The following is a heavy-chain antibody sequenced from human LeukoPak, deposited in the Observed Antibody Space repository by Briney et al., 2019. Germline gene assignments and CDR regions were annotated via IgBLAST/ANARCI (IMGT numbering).Heavy chain of an antibody. J-gene: IGHJ4*02. CDR1: GYSFTSYW. CDR3: AMPLTVAGTALFAY. D-gene: IGHD6-19*01. Sequence: GESLKIFCKGSGYSFTSYWIGWVRQMPGKGLEWMGIIYPGDSDTRYSPSFQGQVTISADKSISTAYLQWSSLKASDTAMYYCAMPLTVAGTALFAYRGQGTLVTVSS. CDR2: IYPGDSDT. V-gene: IGHV5-51*01.